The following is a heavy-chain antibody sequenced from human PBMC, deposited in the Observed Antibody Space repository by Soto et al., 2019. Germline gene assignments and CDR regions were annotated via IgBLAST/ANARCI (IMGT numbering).Heavy chain of an antibody. CDR2: INSDGSTT. Sequence: EVHLVESGGGSVQPGGSLRLSCAGSGFAFSSYWIHWVRQVPGKGLVWVSRINSDGSTTSYADSVRGRFTISSDNANDTLYLQLNSLRAEATALYYCARVGQGRYYFDYWGQGTLVTVSS. CDR1: GFAFSSYW. V-gene: IGHV3-74*01. CDR3: ARVGQGRYYFDY. J-gene: IGHJ4*02.